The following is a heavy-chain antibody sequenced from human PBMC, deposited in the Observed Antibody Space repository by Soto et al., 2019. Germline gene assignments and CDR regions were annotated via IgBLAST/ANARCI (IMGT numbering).Heavy chain of an antibody. CDR3: ARGYSSSWYFDVPEDY. V-gene: IGHV3-33*01. CDR2: IWYDGSNK. CDR1: GFTFSSYG. D-gene: IGHD6-13*01. Sequence: QVQLVESGGGVVQPGRSLRLSCAASGFTFSSYGMHWVRQAPGKGLEWVAVIWYDGSNKYYADSVKGRFTISRDNSKNTLYLQMNSLRAEDTAVYYCARGYSSSWYFDVPEDYWGQGTLVTVSS. J-gene: IGHJ4*02.